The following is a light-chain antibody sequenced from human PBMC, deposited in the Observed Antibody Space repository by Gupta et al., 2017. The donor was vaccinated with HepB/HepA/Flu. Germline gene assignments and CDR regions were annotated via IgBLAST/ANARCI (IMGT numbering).Light chain of an antibody. Sequence: DVQMTQSPSSLSASLGARVTITCRASQSISTYVNWYQQKPGKAPNLLIYDAPSWESGVPSRFSGSGSGTDFTLTIRRLQPEDFATYYCQESDSTPWTFGQGTXVEIK. J-gene: IGKJ1*01. CDR3: QESDSTPWT. V-gene: IGKV1-39*01. CDR2: DAP. CDR1: QSISTY.